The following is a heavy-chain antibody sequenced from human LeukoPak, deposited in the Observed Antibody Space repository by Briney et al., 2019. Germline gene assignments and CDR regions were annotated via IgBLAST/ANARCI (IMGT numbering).Heavy chain of an antibody. CDR3: ASGIAVTGSSMVGN. CDR1: GGSISSGGYY. V-gene: IGHV4-31*03. Sequence: PSQTLSLTCTVSGGSISSGGYYWSWIRQHPGKGLEWIGYIYYSGSTYYNPSLKSRVTISVDTSKNQFSLKLSSVTAADTAVYYCASGIAVTGSSMVGNWGQGTLVTVSS. D-gene: IGHD6-19*01. J-gene: IGHJ4*02. CDR2: IYYSGST.